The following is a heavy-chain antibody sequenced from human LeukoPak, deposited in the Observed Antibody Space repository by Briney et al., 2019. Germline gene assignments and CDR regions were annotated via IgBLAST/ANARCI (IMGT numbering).Heavy chain of an antibody. CDR1: GGSISSSSYY. CDR3: ARHRGSGSSPYFDY. D-gene: IGHD3-10*01. CDR2: IYYSGST. J-gene: IGHJ4*02. Sequence: PSETLSLTCIVSGGSISSSSYYWGWIRQPPGKGLEWIGSIYYSGSTYYNPSLKSRVTISVDTSKNKFSLKLSSVTAADTALYYCARHRGSGSSPYFDYWGQGTLVTVSS. V-gene: IGHV4-39*01.